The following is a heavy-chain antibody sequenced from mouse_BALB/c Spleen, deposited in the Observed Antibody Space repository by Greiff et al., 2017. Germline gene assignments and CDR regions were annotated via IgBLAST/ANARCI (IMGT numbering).Heavy chain of an antibody. CDR2: IRNKANGYTT. CDR3: ARARDYYGSSYDWYFDV. J-gene: IGHJ1*01. D-gene: IGHD1-1*01. V-gene: IGHV7-3*02. Sequence: EVKLMESGGGLVQPGGSLRLSCATSGFTFTDYYMSWVRQPPGKALEWLGFIRNKANGYTTEYSASVKGRFTISRDNSQSILYLQMNTLRAEDSATYYCARARDYYGSSYDWYFDVWGAGTTVTVSS. CDR1: GFTFTDYY.